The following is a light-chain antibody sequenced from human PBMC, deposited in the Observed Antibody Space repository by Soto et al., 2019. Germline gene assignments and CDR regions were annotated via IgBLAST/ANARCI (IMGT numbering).Light chain of an antibody. CDR3: LQYDNWPQA. J-gene: IGKJ1*01. CDR1: QSVSSN. V-gene: IGKV3-15*01. CDR2: GAS. Sequence: EIVMTQSPAALSVSPGERATLSCRAGQSVSSNLAWYQKKPGQAPRLLIYGASTRATGAPARFSGSGSGTEFTLTISSLQSEDFAVYYCLQYDNWPQAFGQGTRWIS.